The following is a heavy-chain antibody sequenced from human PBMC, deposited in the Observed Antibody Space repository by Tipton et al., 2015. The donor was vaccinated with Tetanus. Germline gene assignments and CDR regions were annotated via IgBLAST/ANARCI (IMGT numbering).Heavy chain of an antibody. CDR2: ITPIFGTA. CDR1: GGTFSSYA. J-gene: IGHJ4*02. Sequence: QSGPEVKKPGSSVKVSCKASGGTFSSYAISWVRQAPGQGLEWMGGITPIFGTANYAQKFQGRVTITADESTSTAYMELSSLRSEDTAVYYCARVPYYYERGPFDYWGQGTLVTVSS. V-gene: IGHV1-69*01. CDR3: ARVPYYYERGPFDY. D-gene: IGHD3-10*02.